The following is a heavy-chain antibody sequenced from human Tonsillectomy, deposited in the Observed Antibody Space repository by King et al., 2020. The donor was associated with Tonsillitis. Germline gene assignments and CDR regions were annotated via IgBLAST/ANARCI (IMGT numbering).Heavy chain of an antibody. CDR3: AKEYGEMATIPIYGMDV. CDR1: GFTFSSYG. V-gene: IGHV3-30*18. D-gene: IGHD5-24*01. J-gene: IGHJ6*02. CDR2: ISYDGINK. Sequence: VQLVESGGGVVQPGRSLRLSCAASGFTFSSYGMHWVRQAPGKGLEWVAVISYDGINKYYADSVKGRFTISRDNSKKTLYLQMNSLRAEDRAVYYCAKEYGEMATIPIYGMDVWGQGTPVTVSS.